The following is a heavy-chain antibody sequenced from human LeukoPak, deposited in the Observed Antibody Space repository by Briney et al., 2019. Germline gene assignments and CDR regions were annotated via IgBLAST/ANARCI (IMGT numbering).Heavy chain of an antibody. CDR3: AELGITMIGGV. V-gene: IGHV3-20*04. CDR1: GFTFDGYG. D-gene: IGHD3-10*02. CDR2: IIWSGGST. Sequence: PGGSLRLSCAASGFTFDGYGMSWVRQAPGKGLEWVSSIIWSGGSTGYADSVKGRFTISRDNAKNSLYLQMNSLRAEDTAVYYCAELGITMIGGVWGKGTTVTISS. J-gene: IGHJ6*04.